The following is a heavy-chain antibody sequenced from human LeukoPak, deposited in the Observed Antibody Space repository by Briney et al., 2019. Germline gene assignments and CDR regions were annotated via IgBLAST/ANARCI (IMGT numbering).Heavy chain of an antibody. D-gene: IGHD3-16*01. CDR3: ARLIPLYYYGMDV. CDR1: GFTVSSSY. Sequence: RPGGSLRLSCAASGFTVSSSYMSWVRQAPGKGLEWVSVIYSGGSTYYADSVKGRFAISRHNSKNTLYLQMNSLRAEDTAVYYCARLIPLYYYGMDVWDQGTTVTVSS. V-gene: IGHV3-53*04. J-gene: IGHJ6*02. CDR2: IYSGGST.